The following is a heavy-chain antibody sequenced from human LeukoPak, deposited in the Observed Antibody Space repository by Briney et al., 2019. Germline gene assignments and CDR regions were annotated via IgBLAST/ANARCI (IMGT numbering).Heavy chain of an antibody. J-gene: IGHJ4*02. CDR1: GFTFSNYA. D-gene: IGHD6-13*01. Sequence: GSLRLSCAASGFTFSNYAMSWVRQAPGKGLEWVAAISGSGGGTYYADSVKGRFTISRDNSKNTLYLQMNSLRAEDTAVYYCAKGRAAAGTFDYRGQGTLVTVSS. CDR3: AKGRAAAGTFDY. CDR2: ISGSGGGT. V-gene: IGHV3-23*01.